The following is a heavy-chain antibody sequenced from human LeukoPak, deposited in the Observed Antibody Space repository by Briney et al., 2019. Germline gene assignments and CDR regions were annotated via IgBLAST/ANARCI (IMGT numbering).Heavy chain of an antibody. D-gene: IGHD4-23*01. CDR3: ARGWLAETTVVTPYNY. J-gene: IGHJ4*02. Sequence: ASVKVSCKASGGTFSSYAISWARQTPGQGLEWMGGITPIFGTAKYAQKFQGRVTITAVESMSTAYMELSSLRSEDTAVYYCARGWLAETTVVTPYNYWGQGTLVTVSS. CDR2: ITPIFGTA. V-gene: IGHV1-69*13. CDR1: GGTFSSYA.